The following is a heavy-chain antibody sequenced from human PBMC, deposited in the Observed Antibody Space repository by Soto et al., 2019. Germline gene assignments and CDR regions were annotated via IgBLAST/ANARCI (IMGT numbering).Heavy chain of an antibody. CDR3: ARESQGYCSGGSCFIYYYYYGMDV. D-gene: IGHD2-15*01. Sequence: QVRLVQSGAEVKKPGASVKVSCKASGYTFTSYGISWVRQAPGQGLEWMGWISAYNGNTNYAQKLQGRVTTTTDTSTSTAYMELRSLRSDDTAVYYCARESQGYCSGGSCFIYYYYYGMDVWGQGTTVTVSS. V-gene: IGHV1-18*01. CDR1: GYTFTSYG. J-gene: IGHJ6*02. CDR2: ISAYNGNT.